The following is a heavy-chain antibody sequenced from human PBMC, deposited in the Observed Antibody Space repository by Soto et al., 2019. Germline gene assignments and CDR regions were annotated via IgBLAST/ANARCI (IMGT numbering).Heavy chain of an antibody. J-gene: IGHJ4*02. V-gene: IGHV1-46*01. Sequence: ASVNVSCKSSVYTFISYYMHGVRQPAARGVEWMGIINRSGGSTSYAQNLQGRVTMTRDKSTSTVYMELSSLRSEDTAVYYCARGRHYYASSGSHGYWGQGTLVTVSS. CDR3: ARGRHYYASSGSHGY. D-gene: IGHD3-22*01. CDR1: VYTFISYY. CDR2: INRSGGST.